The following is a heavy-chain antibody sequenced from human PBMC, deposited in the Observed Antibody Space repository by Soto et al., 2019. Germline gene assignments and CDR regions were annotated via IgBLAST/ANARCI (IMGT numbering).Heavy chain of an antibody. CDR2: LYTTGAT. CDR3: AMTVIAPSPYLDH. Sequence: QVQLQESGPGLVKPSETLSLTCSVSGDSISRKYWSWLRQPAGGGLEWIGRLYTTGATNYHSSLKSRVSMSVDTSKIQFSLRLTSVTAADTAVYFCAMTVIAPSPYLDHWGQGLLVTVSS. V-gene: IGHV4-4*07. D-gene: IGHD4-17*01. CDR1: GDSISRKY. J-gene: IGHJ4*02.